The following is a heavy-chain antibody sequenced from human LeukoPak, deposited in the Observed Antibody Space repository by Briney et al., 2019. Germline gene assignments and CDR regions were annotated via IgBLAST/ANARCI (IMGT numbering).Heavy chain of an antibody. CDR1: GFTFSSYW. V-gene: IGHV3-74*01. Sequence: GGSLRLSCAASGFTFSSYWMHWVRQAPGKGLVWVSRINSDGISTSYADSVKGRFAISRDNAKNTLYLQMSSLRAEDTAVYYCARPSGYSSGWYYYYGMDVWGQGTTVTVSS. CDR2: INSDGIST. J-gene: IGHJ6*02. D-gene: IGHD6-19*01. CDR3: ARPSGYSSGWYYYYGMDV.